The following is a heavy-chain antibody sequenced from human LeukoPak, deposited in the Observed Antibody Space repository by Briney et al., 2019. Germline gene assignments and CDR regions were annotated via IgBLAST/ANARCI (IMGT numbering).Heavy chain of an antibody. V-gene: IGHV3-33*01. J-gene: IGHJ4*02. D-gene: IGHD3-10*01. Sequence: GGSLRLSCVASGFTFSGYGMHWVRQAPGKGLEWVAVIWYDGSNKYYADSVKGRFTISRDNSKNTLYLQMNSLRAEDTAVYYCARVLRGVIVPFDYWGQGTLVTVSS. CDR2: IWYDGSNK. CDR3: ARVLRGVIVPFDY. CDR1: GFTFSGYG.